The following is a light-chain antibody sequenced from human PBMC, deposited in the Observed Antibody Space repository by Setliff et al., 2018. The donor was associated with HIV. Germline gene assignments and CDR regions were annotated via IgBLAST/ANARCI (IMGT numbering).Light chain of an antibody. CDR2: NTK. CDR3: VLYMGWGMG. J-gene: IGLJ1*01. Sequence: QTVVTQEPSLSVSPGGTVTLTCGLTSGSVSASHYPSWNQQTPGQAPRTLIYNTKTRSSGVPDRFSGSILGNKAALTITGAQADDECDYYCVLYMGWGMGFGTGTKVTVL. V-gene: IGLV8-61*01. CDR1: SGSVSASHY.